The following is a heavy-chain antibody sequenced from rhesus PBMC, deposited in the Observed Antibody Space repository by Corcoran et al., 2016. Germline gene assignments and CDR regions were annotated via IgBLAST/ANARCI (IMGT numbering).Heavy chain of an antibody. CDR1: GGPISSHW. V-gene: IGHV4-147*01. J-gene: IGHJ4*01. CDR2: IDGGSGIT. D-gene: IGHD3-28*01. Sequence: QVQLQESGPGVVKPSETLSLTCAVSGGPISSHWWGWIRQPPGKGREGIGQIDGGSGITSYHPALRSRDTIASDTSKNQVSLKLSSLTAADTTVYYWAKGGDYDSVDYWGQGVLVTVSS. CDR3: AKGGDYDSVDY.